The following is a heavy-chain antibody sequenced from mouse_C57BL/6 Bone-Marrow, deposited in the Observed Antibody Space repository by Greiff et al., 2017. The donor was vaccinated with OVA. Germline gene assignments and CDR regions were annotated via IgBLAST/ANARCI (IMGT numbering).Heavy chain of an antibody. CDR3: ERDDYYGSSYDAMDY. D-gene: IGHD1-1*01. V-gene: IGHV7-1*01. J-gene: IGHJ4*01. Sequence: EVQLMESGGGLVQSGRSLRLSCATSGFTFSDFYMEWVRQAPGKGLEWIAASRHKANDYTKEYSVSVKGRFIASRDTSQSILYLQMNALRAEDTANYYCERDDYYGSSYDAMDYWGQGTSVTVSS. CDR2: SRHKANDYTK. CDR1: GFTFSDFY.